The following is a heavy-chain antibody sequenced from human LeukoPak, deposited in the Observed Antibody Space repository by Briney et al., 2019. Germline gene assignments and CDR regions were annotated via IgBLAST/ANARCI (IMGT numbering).Heavy chain of an antibody. Sequence: SQTLSLTCAISGDSVSSNSAAWNWIRQSPSRGLEWLGRTYYRSKWYNDYAVSVKSRITINPDTSKNQFSLQLNSVTTEDTAVYYCARGSDILTGYPSNYFDYWGQGTLVTVSS. CDR3: ARGSDILTGYPSNYFDY. D-gene: IGHD3-9*01. CDR1: GDSVSSNSAA. CDR2: TYYRSKWYN. V-gene: IGHV6-1*01. J-gene: IGHJ4*02.